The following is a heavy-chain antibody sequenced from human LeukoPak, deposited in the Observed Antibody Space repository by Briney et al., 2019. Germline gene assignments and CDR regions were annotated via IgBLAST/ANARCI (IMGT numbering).Heavy chain of an antibody. Sequence: SQTLSLTCAISGDSVSINSAAWNWIRQSPSRGLEWLGRTYQRSKWYNDYAVSVKSRITINPDISKNQFSLQLNSVTPEDTAVYYCSRSPSPYSSGWYFDYWGQGTLVTVST. D-gene: IGHD6-19*01. CDR1: GDSVSINSAA. V-gene: IGHV6-1*01. J-gene: IGHJ4*02. CDR2: TYQRSKWYN. CDR3: SRSPSPYSSGWYFDY.